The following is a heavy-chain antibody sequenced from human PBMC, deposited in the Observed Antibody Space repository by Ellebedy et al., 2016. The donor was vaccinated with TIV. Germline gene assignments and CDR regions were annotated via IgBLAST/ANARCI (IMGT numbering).Heavy chain of an antibody. CDR3: AGDSPYSDGWHFDH. CDR1: GYTLTELP. V-gene: IGHV1-24*01. J-gene: IGHJ4*02. D-gene: IGHD5-24*01. Sequence: AASVKVSCKVSGYTLTELPMHWARQAPGKGLEWMGGFDPEEGKTVYAQRFQGRVTLTEDTATDTAYMELSSLTSEDTAVYYCAGDSPYSDGWHFDHWGLGTLLTVSS. CDR2: FDPEEGKT.